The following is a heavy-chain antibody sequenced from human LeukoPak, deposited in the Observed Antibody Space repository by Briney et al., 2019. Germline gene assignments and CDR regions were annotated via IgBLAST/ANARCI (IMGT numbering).Heavy chain of an antibody. D-gene: IGHD6-19*01. CDR2: IRSKAYGGTT. Sequence: GGSLRLSCAASGFTFSSHWMSWFRQAPGKGLEWVGFIRSKAYGGTTEYAASVKGRFTISRDDSKSIAYLQMNSLKTEDTAVYYCTRDVVAGLYYYYYYMDVWGKGTTVTVSS. CDR1: GFTFSSHW. J-gene: IGHJ6*03. V-gene: IGHV3-49*03. CDR3: TRDVVAGLYYYYYYMDV.